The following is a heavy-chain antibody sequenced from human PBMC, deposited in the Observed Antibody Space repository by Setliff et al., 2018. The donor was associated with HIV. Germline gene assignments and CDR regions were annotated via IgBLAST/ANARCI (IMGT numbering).Heavy chain of an antibody. CDR3: ARWGSGSYERVFDY. CDR1: GFPFSNYW. CDR2: VKQDGTET. V-gene: IGHV3-7*01. Sequence: PGESLKISCAASGFPFSNYWMSWVRQAPGKGLESVANVKQDGTETLYVDSVKGRFTISRDNANNLVYLQMNSLRVEDTAVYFCARWGSGSYERVFDYWGQGMLVTVSS. D-gene: IGHD1-26*01. J-gene: IGHJ4*02.